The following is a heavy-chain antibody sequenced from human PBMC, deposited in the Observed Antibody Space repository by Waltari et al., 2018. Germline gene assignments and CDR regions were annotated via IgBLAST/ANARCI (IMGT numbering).Heavy chain of an antibody. J-gene: IGHJ4*02. CDR1: GFTFSSYA. D-gene: IGHD2-2*01. CDR3: AKNLGYCSSTGCLPDYFDY. V-gene: IGHV3-23*01. Sequence: EVQLLESGGGLVQPGGSLRLSCAASGFTFSSYAMSWVRQAPGKGLEWVSAISGSGGITYYADSVKGRFTISRDNSKNTLYLQMNSLRAEDTAVYYCAKNLGYCSSTGCLPDYFDYWGQGTLVTVSS. CDR2: ISGSGGIT.